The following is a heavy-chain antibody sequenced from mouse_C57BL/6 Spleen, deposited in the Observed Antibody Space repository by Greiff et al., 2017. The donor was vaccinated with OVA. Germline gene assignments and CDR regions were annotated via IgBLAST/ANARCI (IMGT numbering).Heavy chain of an antibody. J-gene: IGHJ2*01. V-gene: IGHV1-52*01. CDR1: GYTFTSYW. CDR3: AREEGYYVHY. Sequence: QVQLQQPGAELVRPGSSVKLSCKASGYTFTSYWMHWVKQRPIQGLEWIGNIDPSDSETHYNQKFKDKATLTVDKSSSTAYMQLSSLTSEDSAVYYCAREEGYYVHYWGQGTTHTVSS. D-gene: IGHD2-3*01. CDR2: IDPSDSET.